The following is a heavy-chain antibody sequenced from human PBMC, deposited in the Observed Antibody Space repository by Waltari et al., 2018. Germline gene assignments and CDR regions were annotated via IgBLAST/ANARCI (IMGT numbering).Heavy chain of an antibody. CDR1: GFTFSRSW. D-gene: IGHD6-13*01. CDR2: INSDGSDT. CDR3: ARMARKTYSSPVAGRDYYYGMDV. V-gene: IGHV3-74*01. Sequence: EEQLVESGGGLIQPGESLRVSCAVSGFTFSRSWMTWVRQGPGRGLVWVARINSDGSDTSYADSVKGRFTISRDNAKNTVYLQMKSLRVEDTAVYYCARMARKTYSSPVAGRDYYYGMDVWGLGTTVTVSS. J-gene: IGHJ6*02.